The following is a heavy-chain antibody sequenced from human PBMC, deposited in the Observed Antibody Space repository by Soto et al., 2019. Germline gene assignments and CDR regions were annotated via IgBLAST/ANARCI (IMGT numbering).Heavy chain of an antibody. CDR3: TTEAGGSDIVVVPAAIRFDY. V-gene: IGHV3-15*01. J-gene: IGHJ4*02. Sequence: EVQLVESGGGLVKPGGSLRLSCAASGFTFSNAWMSWVRQAPGKGLEWVGRIKSKTDVGTTDYAAPVKGRFTISRDDSKNTLYLQMNSLKTEDTAVYYCTTEAGGSDIVVVPAAIRFDYWGQGTLVTVSS. CDR2: IKSKTDVGTT. CDR1: GFTFSNAW. D-gene: IGHD2-2*02.